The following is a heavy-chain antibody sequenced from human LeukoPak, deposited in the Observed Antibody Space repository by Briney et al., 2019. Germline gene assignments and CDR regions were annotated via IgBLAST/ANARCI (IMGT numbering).Heavy chain of an antibody. D-gene: IGHD2-2*01. Sequence: ASVKVSCKASGYTFTGYYMHWVRQAPGQGLEWMGWINPNSGGTNYAQKFQGRVTMTRDTSISTAYMELSRLRSDDTAAYYCAGVPRAGGYCSSTSCPDHAFDIWGQGTMVTVSS. CDR1: GYTFTGYY. V-gene: IGHV1-2*02. CDR3: AGVPRAGGYCSSTSCPDHAFDI. CDR2: INPNSGGT. J-gene: IGHJ3*02.